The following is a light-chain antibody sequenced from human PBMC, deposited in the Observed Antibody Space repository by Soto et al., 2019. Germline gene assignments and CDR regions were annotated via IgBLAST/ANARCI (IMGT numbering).Light chain of an antibody. CDR2: AAS. CDR1: QSSSNH. CDR3: QQSYSSPPT. V-gene: IGKV1-39*01. Sequence: DIQMTQSPSSLSASVEDRVIITCRASQSSSNHVNWYQQTPGKAPKLLIFAASSLQSGVPSRFSGSRSGPDFTLTISSLQPEDFATYYCQQSYSSPPTFGQGTKVDI. J-gene: IGKJ1*01.